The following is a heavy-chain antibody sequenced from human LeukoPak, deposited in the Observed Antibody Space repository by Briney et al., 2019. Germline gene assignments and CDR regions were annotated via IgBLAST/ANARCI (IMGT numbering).Heavy chain of an antibody. CDR2: TYYRSKWYN. J-gene: IGHJ6*02. D-gene: IGHD4-17*01. CDR3: ARDRRGDYGDYSIYYGMDV. Sequence: SQTLSLTCAISGDIVSSNSAAWNWIRQSPSRGLEWLARTYYRSKWYNDYAVSVKSRITINTDTSKNQFSLQLNSVTPEDTAVYYCARDRRGDYGDYSIYYGMDVWGQGTTVTVSS. V-gene: IGHV6-1*01. CDR1: GDIVSSNSAA.